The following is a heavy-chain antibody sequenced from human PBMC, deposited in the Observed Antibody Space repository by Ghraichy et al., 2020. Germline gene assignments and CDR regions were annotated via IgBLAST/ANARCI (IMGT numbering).Heavy chain of an antibody. V-gene: IGHV3-30-3*01. CDR3: ARDHGYCSGGSCSDY. CDR1: GFTFSSYA. CDR2: ISYDGSNK. D-gene: IGHD2-15*01. J-gene: IGHJ4*02. Sequence: LSLTCAASGFTFSSYAMHWVRQAPGKGLEWVAVISYDGSNKYYADSVKGRFTISRDNSKNTLYLQMNSLRAEDTAVYYCARDHGYCSGGSCSDYWGQGTLVTVSS.